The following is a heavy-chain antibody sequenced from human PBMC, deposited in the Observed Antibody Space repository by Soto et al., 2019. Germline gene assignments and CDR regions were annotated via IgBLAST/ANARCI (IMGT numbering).Heavy chain of an antibody. J-gene: IGHJ4*02. V-gene: IGHV4-34*01. CDR3: ARGGYCSGGSCYSGKLDY. D-gene: IGHD2-15*01. CDR2: INHSGST. CDR1: GGSFSGYY. Sequence: QVQLQQWGAGLLKPSETLSLTCAVYGGSFSGYYWSWIRQPPGKGLEWIGEINHSGSTNYNPSLKSRVTISVDTSKNQFSLKLSSVTAADTAVYYCARGGYCSGGSCYSGKLDYWGQGTLVTVSS.